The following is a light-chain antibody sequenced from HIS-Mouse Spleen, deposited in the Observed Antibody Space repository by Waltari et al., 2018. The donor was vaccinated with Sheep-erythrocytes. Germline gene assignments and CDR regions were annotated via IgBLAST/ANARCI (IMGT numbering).Light chain of an antibody. V-gene: IGLV1-44*01. CDR2: SNN. Sequence: QSVLTQPPSASGTPGQRVTISCSGSRSTLGSIIANWYHQLPGSAPNLLIYSNNQRPSGVPDRFSGSKSGTSASLAISGLQSEDEADYYCAAWDDSLNGYVFGTGTKVTVL. J-gene: IGLJ1*01. CDR1: RSTLGSII. CDR3: AAWDDSLNGYV.